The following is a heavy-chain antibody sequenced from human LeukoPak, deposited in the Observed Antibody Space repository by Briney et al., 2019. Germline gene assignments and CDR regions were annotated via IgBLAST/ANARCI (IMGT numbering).Heavy chain of an antibody. CDR1: GGTFSSYA. CDR2: IIPIFGTA. J-gene: IGHJ6*03. V-gene: IGHV1-69*06. CDR3: ARDRGYCSSTSCPVAYYYYYYYMDV. Sequence: ASVKVSCKAPGGTFSSYAISWVRQAPGQGLEWMGRIIPIFGTANYAQKFQGRVTITADKSTSTAYMELSSLRSEDTAVYYCARDRGYCSSTSCPVAYYYYYYYMDVWGKGTTVTVSS. D-gene: IGHD2-2*01.